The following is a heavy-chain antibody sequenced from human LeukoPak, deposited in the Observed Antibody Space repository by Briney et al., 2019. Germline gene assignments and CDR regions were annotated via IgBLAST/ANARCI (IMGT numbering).Heavy chain of an antibody. Sequence: PGRSLRPSCAASGFTFSSYAMHWVRQAPGKGLGWVAVISYDGSNKYYADSVKGRFTISRDNSKNTLYLQMNSLRAEDTAVYYCARGVSEIDYWGQGTLVTVSS. CDR1: GFTFSSYA. J-gene: IGHJ4*02. CDR3: ARGVSEIDY. V-gene: IGHV3-30*01. CDR2: ISYDGSNK. D-gene: IGHD6-13*01.